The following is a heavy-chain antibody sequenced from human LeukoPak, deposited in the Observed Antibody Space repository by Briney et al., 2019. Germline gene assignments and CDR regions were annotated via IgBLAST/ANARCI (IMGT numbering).Heavy chain of an antibody. CDR2: IIPIFGTA. CDR1: GGTFISYA. V-gene: IGHV1-69*13. J-gene: IGHJ4*02. CDR3: ASSTTSVPLFSH. Sequence: SVKVSCKASGGTFISYAISWVRQAPGQGLEWMGGIIPIFGTANYAQKFQGRVTITADESTSTAYMELSSLRSEDTAVYYCASSTTSVPLFSHWGQGTLVTVSS. D-gene: IGHD1-1*01.